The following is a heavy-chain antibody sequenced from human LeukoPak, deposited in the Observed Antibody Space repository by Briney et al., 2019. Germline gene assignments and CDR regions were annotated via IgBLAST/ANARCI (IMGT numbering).Heavy chain of an antibody. CDR3: ARDARGVDYGGKGTWDY. V-gene: IGHV3-21*01. J-gene: IGHJ4*02. CDR2: ISSSSYI. D-gene: IGHD4-23*01. Sequence: GGSLRLSCAASGFTFSSYSMNWVRQAPGKGLEWVSSISSSSYIYYADSVKGRFTISRDNAKNSLYLQMNSLRAEDTAVYYCARDARGVDYGGKGTWDYWGQGTLVTVSS. CDR1: GFTFSSYS.